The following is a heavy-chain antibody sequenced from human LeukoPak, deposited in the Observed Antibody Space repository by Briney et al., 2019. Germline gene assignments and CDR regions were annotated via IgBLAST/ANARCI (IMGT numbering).Heavy chain of an antibody. V-gene: IGHV1-8*02. CDR1: GYTFTGYY. J-gene: IGHJ6*03. CDR2: MNPNSGNT. Sequence: ASVKVSCKASGYTFTGYYMHWVRQAPGQGLEWMGWMNPNSGNTGYAQKFQGRVTMTRNTSISTAYMELSSLRSEDTAVYYCARGPLLWFGELFENYMDVWGKGTTVTISS. D-gene: IGHD3-10*01. CDR3: ARGPLLWFGELFENYMDV.